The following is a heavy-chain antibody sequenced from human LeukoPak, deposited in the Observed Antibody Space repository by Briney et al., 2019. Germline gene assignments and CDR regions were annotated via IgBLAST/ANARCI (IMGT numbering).Heavy chain of an antibody. Sequence: GASVKVSCKASGYTFTGNYMHWVRQAPGEGLEWMGWINPNSGVTNYAQNFEGWVTMTRDTSISTVYMELSRLRSDDTAVYYCAKGYISSGFDPWGQGTLVTVPP. D-gene: IGHD6-13*01. V-gene: IGHV1-2*04. CDR3: AKGYISSGFDP. J-gene: IGHJ5*02. CDR1: GYTFTGNY. CDR2: INPNSGVT.